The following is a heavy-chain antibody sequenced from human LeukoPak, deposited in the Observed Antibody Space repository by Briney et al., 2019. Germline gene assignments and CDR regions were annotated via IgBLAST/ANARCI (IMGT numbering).Heavy chain of an antibody. J-gene: IGHJ4*02. CDR1: GGTFSSYA. CDR3: ARRRWEPPYFDY. V-gene: IGHV1-2*02. CDR2: INPNSGGS. Sequence: ASVKVSCKASGGTFSSYAISWVRQAPGQGLEWMGWINPNSGGSNYAQKFQGRVTMTRDTSISTAYMELSRLRSDDTAVYYCARRRWEPPYFDYWGQGALVTVSS. D-gene: IGHD1-26*01.